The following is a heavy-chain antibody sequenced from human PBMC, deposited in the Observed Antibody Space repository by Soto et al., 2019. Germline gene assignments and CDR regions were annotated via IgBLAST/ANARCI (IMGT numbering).Heavy chain of an antibody. CDR1: GFTFNNYA. V-gene: IGHV3-23*01. D-gene: IGHD3-10*01. Sequence: EVQLLESGGGLVQPGGSLRLSCAASGFTFNNYAMTWVRQAPGKGLEWVSAISGGGDTTSYADSVKGRFTVSRDGSKNTLSLQMSSLRAEDTARYYCAKGRGGSGSLTPRVDFWGQGTLVTVSS. CDR2: ISGGGDTT. J-gene: IGHJ4*02. CDR3: AKGRGGSGSLTPRVDF.